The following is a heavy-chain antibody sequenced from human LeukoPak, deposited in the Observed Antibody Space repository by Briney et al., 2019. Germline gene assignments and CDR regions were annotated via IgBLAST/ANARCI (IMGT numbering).Heavy chain of an antibody. CDR3: ARDHSPFGVGFDY. D-gene: IGHD3-3*01. Sequence: PSETLSLTCTVSGGSISSSSYYWGWIRQPPGKGLEWIGSIYYSGSTCYNPSLKSRVTISVDTSKNQFSLKLSSVTAADTAVYYCARDHSPFGVGFDYWGQGTLVTVSS. CDR1: GGSISSSSYY. V-gene: IGHV4-39*07. CDR2: IYYSGST. J-gene: IGHJ4*02.